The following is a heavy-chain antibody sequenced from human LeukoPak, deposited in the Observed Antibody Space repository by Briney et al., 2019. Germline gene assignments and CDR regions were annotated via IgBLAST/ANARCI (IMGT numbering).Heavy chain of an antibody. CDR3: AREIAAAGKMRYFDY. CDR2: IFYSGTT. D-gene: IGHD6-13*01. V-gene: IGHV4-39*06. J-gene: IGHJ4*02. CDR1: GGSISNYH. Sequence: SETLSLTCTVSGGSISNYHWGWIRQPPGKGLEWVASIFYSGTTYYNPSLKSRVTISIDTSKNQFTLKLSSVTAADTAVYYCAREIAAAGKMRYFDYWGQGTLVTVSS.